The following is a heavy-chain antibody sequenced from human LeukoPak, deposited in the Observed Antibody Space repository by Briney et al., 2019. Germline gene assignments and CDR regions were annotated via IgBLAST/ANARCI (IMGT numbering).Heavy chain of an antibody. CDR3: ARALGYCSSTSCYTGKRDYYYYMDV. D-gene: IGHD2-2*02. J-gene: IGHJ6*03. Sequence: GGSLRLSCAASGFTFSSYSMNWVRQAPGKGLEWVSYISSSSSTIYYADSVKGRFTISRDNAKNSLYLQMNSLRAEDTAVYYCARALGYCSSTSCYTGKRDYYYYMDVWAKGPRSPSP. CDR2: ISSSSSTI. V-gene: IGHV3-48*01. CDR1: GFTFSSYS.